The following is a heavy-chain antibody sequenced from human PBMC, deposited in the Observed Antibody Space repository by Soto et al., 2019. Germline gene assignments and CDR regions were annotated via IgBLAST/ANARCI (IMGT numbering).Heavy chain of an antibody. CDR1: GFSLSTSGVG. J-gene: IGHJ4*02. CDR3: AHSAYDFWSGYGGGDYYFDY. V-gene: IGHV2-5*02. CDR2: IYWDDDK. Sequence: QITLKESGPTLVKPTQTLTLTCTFSGFSLSTSGVGVGWIRQPPGKALEWLALIYWDDDKRYSPYLKSRLTITKDTSKNQVVLTMTNMYPVDTATYYCAHSAYDFWSGYGGGDYYFDYWGQGTLVTVSS. D-gene: IGHD3-3*01.